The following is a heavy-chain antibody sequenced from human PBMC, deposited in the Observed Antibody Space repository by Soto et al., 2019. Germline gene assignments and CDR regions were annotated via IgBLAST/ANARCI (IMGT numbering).Heavy chain of an antibody. D-gene: IGHD5-12*01. J-gene: IGHJ4*02. V-gene: IGHV2-5*02. CDR3: VHRQYNGYDWGYLDY. CDR2: LYWDDDE. Sequence: QITVKESGPTLVKPTQTLTLTCTVSGFSLSTSGVAVAWIRQPPGKALEWLARLYWDDDERYSPPLRSRLTITKDNSKNQVVLTMTNIDPVDTGTYYCVHRQYNGYDWGYLDYWGQGSLFAVSS. CDR1: GFSLSTSGVA.